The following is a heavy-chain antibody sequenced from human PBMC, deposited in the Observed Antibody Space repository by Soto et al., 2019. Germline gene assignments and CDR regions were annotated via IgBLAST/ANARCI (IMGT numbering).Heavy chain of an antibody. V-gene: IGHV1-69*06. CDR1: GRIFSSFP. Sequence: QVQVVQSGAELKKPGSSVKISCKASGRIFSSFPTSWVRQVPGQGLEWMGGVISASGSVTYAPKFQGRVTMTAVNSAGIGYMELTSLTSEDTAIYYCARVGSRDAYNYVLDHWGPGTMVTVSS. J-gene: IGHJ1*01. CDR3: ARVGSRDAYNYVLDH. D-gene: IGHD5-18*01. CDR2: VISASGSV.